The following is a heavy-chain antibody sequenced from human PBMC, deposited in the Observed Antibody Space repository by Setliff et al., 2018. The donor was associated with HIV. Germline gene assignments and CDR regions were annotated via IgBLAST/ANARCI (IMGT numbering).Heavy chain of an antibody. D-gene: IGHD3-10*01. V-gene: IGHV1-18*01. CDR1: GYTFTSHD. CDR2: INSYNGNT. J-gene: IGHJ6*02. Sequence: ASVKVSCKASGYTFTSHDINWVRQATGQGLEWMGWINSYNGNTKFAQKFQGRVTMTTDTSTTTAFMELRSLKADDTGIYYCSRSGVPPYYYYGMDVWGQGTTVTVSS. CDR3: SRSGVPPYYYYGMDV.